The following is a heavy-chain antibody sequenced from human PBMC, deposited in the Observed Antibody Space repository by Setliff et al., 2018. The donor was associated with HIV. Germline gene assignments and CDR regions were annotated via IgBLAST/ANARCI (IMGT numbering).Heavy chain of an antibody. Sequence: PSETLSLTCTVSGGSISSYYWSWIRQPPGKGLEWIGYIYTSGSTNYNPSLKSRVTISVDTSKNQFSLKLSSVTAADTAVYYCTRGLSFYDPGGFDYWGQGTLVTVSS. J-gene: IGHJ4*02. CDR2: IYTSGST. CDR1: GGSISSYY. D-gene: IGHD3-22*01. V-gene: IGHV4-4*09. CDR3: TRGLSFYDPGGFDY.